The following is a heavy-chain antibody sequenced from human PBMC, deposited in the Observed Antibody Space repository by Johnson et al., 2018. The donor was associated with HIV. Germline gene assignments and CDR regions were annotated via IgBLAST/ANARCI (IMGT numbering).Heavy chain of an antibody. Sequence: VQLVESGGGLVQPGGSLRLSCEVSGFTISTFWMHWVRQVPGKGLMWVSRISGDGSSSSYADSVQGRFTISRDNSKNTLYLQMNSLRAEDTAVYYCARVLIVGAPRAFDIGGQGTMVTVSS. V-gene: IGHV3-74*02. CDR2: ISGDGSSS. CDR3: ARVLIVGAPRAFDI. CDR1: GFTISTFW. D-gene: IGHD1-26*01. J-gene: IGHJ3*02.